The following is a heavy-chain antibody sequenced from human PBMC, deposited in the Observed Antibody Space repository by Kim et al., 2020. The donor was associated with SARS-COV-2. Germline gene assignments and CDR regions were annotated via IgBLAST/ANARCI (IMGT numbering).Heavy chain of an antibody. CDR3: VKDMGMTGLTFDS. CDR1: GFTFGDHA. V-gene: IGHV3-9*01. Sequence: GGSLRLSCAASGFTFGDHAMHWVRQVPGKGLEWVSGISWNSGRIGYADSVKGRFTISRDNAQNSLYVQMNSLRPEDTALYYCVKDMGMTGLTFDSWGQGTLVTVSS. J-gene: IGHJ5*01. CDR2: ISWNSGRI. D-gene: IGHD1-20*01.